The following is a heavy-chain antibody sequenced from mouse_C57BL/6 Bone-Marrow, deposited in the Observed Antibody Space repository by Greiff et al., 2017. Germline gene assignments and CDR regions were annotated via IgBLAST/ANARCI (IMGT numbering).Heavy chain of an antibody. CDR2: IDPETGGT. CDR1: GYTFTDYE. Sequence: VQLQQSGAELARPGASVTLSCKASGYTFTDYEMHWVKQTPVHGLEWIGAIDPETGGTAYNQKFKGKAILTADKSSSTAYMELRSLTSADSAVYYCTRGGWLLRFAYWGQGTLVTVSA. D-gene: IGHD2-3*01. J-gene: IGHJ3*01. V-gene: IGHV1-15*01. CDR3: TRGGWLLRFAY.